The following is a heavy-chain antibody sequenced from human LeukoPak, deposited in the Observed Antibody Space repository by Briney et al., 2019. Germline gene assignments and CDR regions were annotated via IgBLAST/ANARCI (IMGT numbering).Heavy chain of an antibody. Sequence: EGSLRLSCAASGFSFSNYAMSWVRQAPGKGLEWVSGISGSGGSTYYADSVKGRFTISRDNSKNTLYLQMNSLRAEDTAVYYCAKDKTMGYYGSGSFCFDYWGQGTLVTVSS. CDR1: GFSFSNYA. D-gene: IGHD3-10*01. CDR2: ISGSGGST. V-gene: IGHV3-23*01. J-gene: IGHJ4*02. CDR3: AKDKTMGYYGSGSFCFDY.